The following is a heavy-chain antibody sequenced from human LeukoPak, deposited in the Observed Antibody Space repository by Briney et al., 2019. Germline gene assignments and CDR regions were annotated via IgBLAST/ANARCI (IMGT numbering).Heavy chain of an antibody. CDR3: TRDLGQWLLQGIFFDY. CDR1: GGTFSSYA. V-gene: IGHV1-69*13. D-gene: IGHD5-12*01. J-gene: IGHJ4*02. Sequence: GASVKVSCKASGGTFSSYAISWVRQAPGQGLEWMGGIIPIFGTSNYAQNFQGRVTITADGSTSTASMELSSLRSEDTAVYYCTRDLGQWLLQGIFFDYWGQGTLVTVSS. CDR2: IIPIFGTS.